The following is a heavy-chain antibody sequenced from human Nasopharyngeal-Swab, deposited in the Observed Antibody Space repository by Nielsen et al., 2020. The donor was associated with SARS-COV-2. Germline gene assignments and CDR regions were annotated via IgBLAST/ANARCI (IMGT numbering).Heavy chain of an antibody. V-gene: IGHV3-33*01. CDR1: GFTFSSYG. CDR2: IWYDGSNK. D-gene: IGHD4-17*01. CDR3: ARDRTVTTTVYFDY. J-gene: IGHJ4*02. Sequence: GESLKISCAASGFTFSSYGMHWVRQAPGKGLEWVADIWYDGSNKYYADSVKGRFTISRDNSKNTLYLQMNSLRAEDTAVYYCARDRTVTTTVYFDYWGQGTLVTVSS.